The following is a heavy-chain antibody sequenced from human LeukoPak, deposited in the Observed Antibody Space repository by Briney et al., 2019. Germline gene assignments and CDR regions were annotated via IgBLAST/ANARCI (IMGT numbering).Heavy chain of an antibody. CDR1: GHTFTAYY. V-gene: IGHV1-2*02. CDR3: ARDFPSSGWYHPFDY. CDR2: INPNSGGT. D-gene: IGHD6-19*01. Sequence: GASVKVSCKASGHTFTAYYMHWVRQAPGQGLEWMGWINPNSGGTNYAQKFQGRVTMTRDTSISTVYMELSRLRSDDTAVYYCARDFPSSGWYHPFDYWGQGILVTVSS. J-gene: IGHJ4*02.